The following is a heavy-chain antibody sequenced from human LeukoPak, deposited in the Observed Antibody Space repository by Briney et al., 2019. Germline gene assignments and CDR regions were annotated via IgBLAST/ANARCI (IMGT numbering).Heavy chain of an antibody. CDR2: ISYDGSHK. Sequence: GGSLRLSCAASGFTFSSCGMHWVRQAPGKGLEWVAVISYDGSHKFYADSVKGRFTISRDNSKNTLYLQMNSLRAEDTAVYYCARHVSGVYGMDVWGQGTTVTVSS. D-gene: IGHD3-16*01. CDR1: GFTFSSCG. J-gene: IGHJ6*02. CDR3: ARHVSGVYGMDV. V-gene: IGHV3-30*03.